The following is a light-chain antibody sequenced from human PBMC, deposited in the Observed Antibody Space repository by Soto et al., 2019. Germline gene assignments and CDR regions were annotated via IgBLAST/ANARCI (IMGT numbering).Light chain of an antibody. CDR2: GAS. CDR3: QQYGSSPFT. Sequence: EIVLTQSPGTLSLSPGERATLSCRASQSVSGSCLAWYQQKPGQAPRLLTYGASSRATGIPDRFSGSGSGTDFTLTISRLELEDFAVYYCQQYGSSPFTFGPGTKVDIK. V-gene: IGKV3-20*01. CDR1: QSVSGSC. J-gene: IGKJ3*01.